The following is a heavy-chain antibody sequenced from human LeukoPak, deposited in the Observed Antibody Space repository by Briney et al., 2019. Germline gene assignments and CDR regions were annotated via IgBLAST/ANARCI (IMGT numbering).Heavy chain of an antibody. J-gene: IGHJ4*02. V-gene: IGHV4-4*09. CDR1: GGSISSYY. CDR2: IYTSGST. D-gene: IGHD4-11*01. CDR3: ASGTLYSNFYDY. Sequence: SETLSLTCTVSGGSISSYYWSWIRQPPGKGLEWIGYIYTSGSTNYNPSLKSRVTISVDTSKNQFSLKLSSVTAADTAVYYCASGTLYSNFYDYWGQGTLVTVSS.